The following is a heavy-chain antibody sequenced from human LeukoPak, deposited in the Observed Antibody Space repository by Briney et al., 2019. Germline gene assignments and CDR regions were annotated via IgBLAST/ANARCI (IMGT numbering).Heavy chain of an antibody. J-gene: IGHJ5*02. CDR2: IYTSGST. CDR1: GGSISSYY. D-gene: IGHD3-22*01. Sequence: SETLSLTCTVSGGSISSYYWSWIRQPAGKGLEWIGRIYTSGSTNYNPSLKSRVTMSVDTSKNQFSLKLSSVTAADTAVYCCARGRYYYDSSGYYYRWFDPWGQGTLVTVSS. V-gene: IGHV4-4*07. CDR3: ARGRYYYDSSGYYYRWFDP.